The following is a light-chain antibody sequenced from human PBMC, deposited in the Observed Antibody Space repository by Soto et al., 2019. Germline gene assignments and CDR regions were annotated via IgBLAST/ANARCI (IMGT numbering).Light chain of an antibody. Sequence: DIQMTQSPSHVSASVGDRVSITCRASQDIRSWLAWYQQRPGKAPKLLIYAATILQSGVHSRFSGSGSGTAFTLTISNLQPEDFASYFCKQANSFPLTFGGGTKVDI. CDR2: AAT. CDR1: QDIRSW. CDR3: KQANSFPLT. V-gene: IGKV1-12*01. J-gene: IGKJ4*01.